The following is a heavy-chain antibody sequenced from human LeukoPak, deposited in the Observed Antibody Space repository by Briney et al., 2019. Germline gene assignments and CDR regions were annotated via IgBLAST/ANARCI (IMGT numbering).Heavy chain of an antibody. D-gene: IGHD5-18*01. V-gene: IGHV3-48*03. CDR2: ISSSGSTI. CDR1: GFTFSTYE. Sequence: QPGGSLRLSCAASGFTFSTYEMNWVRQAPGKGLEWVSYISSSGSTIYYADSVKGRFTISRDNAKNSLYLQMNSLRAEDTAVYYCARERYSYVADAFDIWGQGTMVTVPS. CDR3: ARERYSYVADAFDI. J-gene: IGHJ3*02.